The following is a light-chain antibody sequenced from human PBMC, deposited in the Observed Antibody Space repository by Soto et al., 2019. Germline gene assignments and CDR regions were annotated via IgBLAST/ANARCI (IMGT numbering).Light chain of an antibody. V-gene: IGKV1-9*01. Sequence: DIQMTQSPGSMSPSXCGRVTITXXASQSISSYLNWYQQKPGKAPKLLIFGASILQTGVPSRFSGSGSGTEFTLTINSLQPEDFATYYCQQFNAYPRTFGQGTKVDIK. CDR1: QSISSY. CDR2: GAS. J-gene: IGKJ1*01. CDR3: QQFNAYPRT.